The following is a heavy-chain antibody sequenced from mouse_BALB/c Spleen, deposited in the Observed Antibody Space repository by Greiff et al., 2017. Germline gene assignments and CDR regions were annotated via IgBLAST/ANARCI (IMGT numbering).Heavy chain of an antibody. CDR3: APWDVFTY. J-gene: IGHJ3*01. D-gene: IGHD4-1*01. Sequence: VKLMESGPGLVAPSQSLSFTCTVSGFYLTGYGVNWVRQPPGKGLEWLGMIWGDGSTDYNSALKSRLSISKDNSKSQVFLQMTSLQTDDTARYYCAPWDVFTYWGQGTLVTVTA. CDR2: IWGDGST. V-gene: IGHV2-6-7*01. CDR1: GFYLTGYG.